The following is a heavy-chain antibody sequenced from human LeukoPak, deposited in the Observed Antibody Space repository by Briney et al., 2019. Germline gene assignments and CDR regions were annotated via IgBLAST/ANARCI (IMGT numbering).Heavy chain of an antibody. V-gene: IGHV4-39*01. CDR3: ASYYASGSSYFDY. CDR2: IYYNGDN. J-gene: IGHJ4*02. Sequence: TETLSLTCTVSGGSISSVSYFWGWIRQPPGKGLEWIGSIYYNGDNYYNPSLKSRVTISVDTSKNQFSLKLGSVTAADTAVYYCASYYASGSSYFDYWGQGTLVTVAS. D-gene: IGHD3-10*01. CDR1: GGSISSVSYF.